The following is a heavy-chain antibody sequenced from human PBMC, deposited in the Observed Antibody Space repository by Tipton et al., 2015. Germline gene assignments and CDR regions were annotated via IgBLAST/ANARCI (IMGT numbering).Heavy chain of an antibody. Sequence: GLVKPSETLSLICSVSGSSVSSGNYYWSWIRQPPGKGLEWIGYVSHSDTSHYNPSLKSRVTISVDTSKNQFSLTLNSLTAADTAVYYCARDLGQQLVGPYYFHYAMDVWGQGTSVTVSS. CDR3: ARDLGQQLVGPYYFHYAMDV. V-gene: IGHV4-61*01. CDR2: VSHSDTS. CDR1: GSSVSSGNYY. D-gene: IGHD6-6*01. J-gene: IGHJ6*02.